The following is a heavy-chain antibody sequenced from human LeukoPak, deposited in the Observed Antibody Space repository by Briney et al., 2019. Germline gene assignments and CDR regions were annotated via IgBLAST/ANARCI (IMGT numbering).Heavy chain of an antibody. J-gene: IGHJ6*02. CDR1: GFTFSSYA. D-gene: IGHD3-10*01. CDR2: ISGSGGST. V-gene: IGHV3-23*01. CDR3: ARDRGSRLSLGERYYYYGMDV. Sequence: PGGSLRLSCAASGFTFSSYAMSRVRQAPGKGLEWVSAISGSGGSTYYADSVKGRFTISRDNSKNTLYLQMNSLRAEDTAVYYCARDRGSRLSLGERYYYYGMDVWGQGTTVTVSS.